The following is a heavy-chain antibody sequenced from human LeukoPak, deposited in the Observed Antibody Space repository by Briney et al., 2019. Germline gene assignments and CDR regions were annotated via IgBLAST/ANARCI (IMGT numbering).Heavy chain of an antibody. Sequence: SVKVSCKASGGTFSSYAISWVRQAPGQGLEWMGGIIPIFGTANYAQKFQGRVTITADESTSTAYMELSSLRSEDTAVYYCARSEVGGYDREYYFDYWGQGTLVTVSS. CDR1: GGTFSSYA. D-gene: IGHD5-12*01. J-gene: IGHJ4*02. CDR3: ARSEVGGYDREYYFDY. V-gene: IGHV1-69*13. CDR2: IIPIFGTA.